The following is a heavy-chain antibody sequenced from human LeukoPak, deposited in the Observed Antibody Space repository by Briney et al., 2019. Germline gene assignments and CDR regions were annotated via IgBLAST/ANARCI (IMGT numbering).Heavy chain of an antibody. J-gene: IGHJ4*02. Sequence: SVKVSCKASGGTFSSYAISWVRQAPGQGLEWMGRIIPIFGTANYAQKFQGRVTITTDESTSTVYMELSSLRSEDTAVYYCARGSNYYDSSGYPSLWGQGTLVTVSS. CDR1: GGTFSSYA. D-gene: IGHD3-22*01. CDR3: ARGSNYYDSSGYPSL. CDR2: IIPIFGTA. V-gene: IGHV1-69*05.